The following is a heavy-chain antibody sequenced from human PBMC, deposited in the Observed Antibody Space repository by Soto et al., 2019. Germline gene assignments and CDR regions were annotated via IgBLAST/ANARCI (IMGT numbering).Heavy chain of an antibody. V-gene: IGHV1-69*13. CDR2: IIPIFGTA. D-gene: IGHD6-6*01. CDR3: ARKGIAARHPSYSYYGMDV. Sequence: SVKVSCKASGYTFTGYYMHWVRQAPGQGLEWMGGIIPIFGTANYAQKFQGRVTITADESTSTAYMELSSLRSEDTAVYYCARKGIAARHPSYSYYGMDVWGQGTTVTVSS. CDR1: GYTFTGYY. J-gene: IGHJ6*02.